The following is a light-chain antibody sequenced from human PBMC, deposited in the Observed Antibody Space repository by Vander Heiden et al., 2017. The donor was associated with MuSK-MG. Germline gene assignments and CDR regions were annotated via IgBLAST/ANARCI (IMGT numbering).Light chain of an antibody. CDR2: YDS. CDR3: QVWDSSSAWV. J-gene: IGLJ3*02. Sequence: SYVLPQPPSVSVAPGKTARITCGGNNIGSKSVHWYQQKPGQAPVLVIYYDSDRPSGIPERFSGSNSGNTATLTISRVEAGDEADYYCQVWDSSSAWVFGGGTKLTVL. V-gene: IGLV3-21*04. CDR1: NIGSKS.